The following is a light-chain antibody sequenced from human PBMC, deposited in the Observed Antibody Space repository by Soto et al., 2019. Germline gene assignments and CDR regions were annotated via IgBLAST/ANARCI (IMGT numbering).Light chain of an antibody. J-gene: IGKJ1*01. CDR1: QSVFYSSNNKNY. CDR3: QQYYSSPQT. V-gene: IGKV4-1*01. CDR2: WAS. Sequence: DIVMTQSPDSQAVSLGERATINCKSSQSVFYSSNNKNYLTWYQQKPGQPPKLLIYWASTRESGVPDRFSGSGSGTDFTLTINSLQAEDVAVYYCQQYYSSPQTFGQGTKVEIK.